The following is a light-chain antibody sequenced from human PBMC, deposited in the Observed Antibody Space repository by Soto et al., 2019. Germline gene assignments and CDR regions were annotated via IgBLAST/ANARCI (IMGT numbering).Light chain of an antibody. CDR3: SSYSRSSFYV. Sequence: QSALTQPASVSGSPGQSITISCSGTSNDVGGYIYVSWYQQHPGKAPKLMIYEVSNRPSGVSNRFSGSKSGNTASLTISGLQAEDEADYYCSSYSRSSFYVFGTGTKLTVL. J-gene: IGLJ1*01. CDR1: SNDVGGYIY. V-gene: IGLV2-14*01. CDR2: EVS.